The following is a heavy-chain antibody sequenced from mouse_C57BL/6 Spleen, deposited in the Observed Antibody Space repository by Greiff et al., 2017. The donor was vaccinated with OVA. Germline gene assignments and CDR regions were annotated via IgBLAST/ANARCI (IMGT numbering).Heavy chain of an antibody. J-gene: IGHJ4*01. CDR2: IYPGGGYT. V-gene: IGHV1-63*01. CDR3: ARSNYKDAMDY. D-gene: IGHD2-12*01. CDR1: GYTFTNYW. Sequence: QVQLQQSGAELVRPGTSVKMSCKASGYTFTNYWIGWAKQRPGHGLEWIGDIYPGGGYTNYNEKFKGKATLTADKSSSTAYMQFSSLTSEDSAIYYCARSNYKDAMDYWGQGTSVTVSS.